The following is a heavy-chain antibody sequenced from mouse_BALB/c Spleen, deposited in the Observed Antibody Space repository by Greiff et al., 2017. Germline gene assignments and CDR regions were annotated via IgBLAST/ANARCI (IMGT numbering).Heavy chain of an antibody. Sequence: EVKLMESGAELVKPGASVKLSCTASGFNIKDTYMHWVKQRPEQDLEWIGRIDPANGNTKYDPKFQGKATITADTSSNTAYLQLSSLTSEDTAVYYCARCSSSYWYFDVWGAGTTVTVSS. CDR3: ARCSSSYWYFDV. D-gene: IGHD1-1*01. J-gene: IGHJ1*01. CDR2: IDPANGNT. CDR1: GFNIKDTY. V-gene: IGHV14-3*02.